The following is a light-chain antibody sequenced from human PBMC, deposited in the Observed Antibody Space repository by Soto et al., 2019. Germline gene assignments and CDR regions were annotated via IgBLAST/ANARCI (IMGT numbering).Light chain of an antibody. Sequence: ENVLTQSPATLTLSPGERATLSCRASQSVSSYLAWYQQKPGQAPRPLIYDASNRATGIPARFSGSGSGTDFTLTIGSLEPEDFAVYNCQQRSNWWTFGQGTKVDIK. CDR2: DAS. J-gene: IGKJ1*01. CDR3: QQRSNWWT. CDR1: QSVSSY. V-gene: IGKV3-11*01.